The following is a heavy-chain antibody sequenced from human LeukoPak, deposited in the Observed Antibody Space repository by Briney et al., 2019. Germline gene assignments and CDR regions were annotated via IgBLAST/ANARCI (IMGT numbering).Heavy chain of an antibody. Sequence: SETLSLTCTVSGGSISSHYWSWIRQPPGKGREWIGYIYYSGSTNYNPSLKSRVTISVDTSKNQFSLKLSSVTAADTAVYYCARQSGDGWFDPWGQGTLVTVSS. CDR2: IYYSGST. CDR1: GGSISSHY. CDR3: ARQSGDGWFDP. J-gene: IGHJ5*02. D-gene: IGHD2-21*02. V-gene: IGHV4-59*11.